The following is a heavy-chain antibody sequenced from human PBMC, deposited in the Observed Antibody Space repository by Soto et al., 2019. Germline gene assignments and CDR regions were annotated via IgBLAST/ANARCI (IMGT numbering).Heavy chain of an antibody. J-gene: IGHJ3*02. Sequence: QITLKESGPTLVKPTQTLTLTCTFSGFSLSTSGVGVGWIRQPPGKALEWLALIYWDDDKRYSPSLKSRLTITKDTSKNQVVLTMTHMDPVDTATYYCAHRATMFGVVTDAFDIWGQGTMVTVSS. CDR1: GFSLSTSGVG. D-gene: IGHD3-3*01. CDR2: IYWDDDK. V-gene: IGHV2-5*02. CDR3: AHRATMFGVVTDAFDI.